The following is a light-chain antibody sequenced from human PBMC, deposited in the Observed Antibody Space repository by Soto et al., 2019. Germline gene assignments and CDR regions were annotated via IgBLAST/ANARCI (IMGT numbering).Light chain of an antibody. Sequence: DIQMTQSPSSMSASVGDRVTITCRASQGIATWLAWYQQKPGEAPKLLIHAASTLQSGVSSRFSGSGSGTHFTLTISSLQPEDFATYYCQQPDRFPLTFGGGTKVDIK. V-gene: IGKV1D-12*01. CDR3: QQPDRFPLT. CDR2: AAS. CDR1: QGIATW. J-gene: IGKJ4*01.